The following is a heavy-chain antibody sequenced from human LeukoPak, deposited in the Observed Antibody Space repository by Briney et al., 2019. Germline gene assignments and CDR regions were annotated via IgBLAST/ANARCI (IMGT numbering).Heavy chain of an antibody. J-gene: IGHJ4*02. CDR1: GFIFSSYT. Sequence: KPGGPLRLSCEASGFIFSSYTMNWIRQAPGKGLEWVASINSGSTNPYYADSVKGRFTISRDDAKKSLYLQMTSLRVEDTSVYYCARDFLAAGDYWGQGTLVTVSS. D-gene: IGHD6-13*01. CDR3: ARDFLAAGDY. V-gene: IGHV3-21*01. CDR2: INSGSTNP.